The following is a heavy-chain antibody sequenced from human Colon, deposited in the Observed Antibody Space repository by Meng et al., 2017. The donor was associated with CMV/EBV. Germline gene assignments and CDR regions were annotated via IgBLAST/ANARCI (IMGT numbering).Heavy chain of an antibody. CDR1: GFTFSSYA. Sequence: GGSLRLSCAASGFTFSSYAMHWVRQAPGKGLEWVAVISYDGSNKYYADSVKGRFTNSRDNSKNTLYLQMNSLRAEDTAVYYCARDRLIVALGAFDIWGQGTMVTVSS. J-gene: IGHJ3*02. D-gene: IGHD2-15*01. CDR3: ARDRLIVALGAFDI. CDR2: ISYDGSNK. V-gene: IGHV3-30-3*01.